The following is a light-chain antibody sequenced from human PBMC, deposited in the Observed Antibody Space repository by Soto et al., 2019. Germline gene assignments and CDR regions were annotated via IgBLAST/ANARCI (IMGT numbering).Light chain of an antibody. CDR1: NIGSES. CDR2: DDS. CDR3: QVWDSSSDHYV. V-gene: IGLV3-21*02. Sequence: SYELTQPPSVSVAPGQTARITCGGNNIGSESVHWYQQKPGQAPVLVVYDDSDRPSGIPERFSGSNSGNTATLTISRVDAGDEADYYCQVWDSSSDHYVFGTGTKGTVL. J-gene: IGLJ1*01.